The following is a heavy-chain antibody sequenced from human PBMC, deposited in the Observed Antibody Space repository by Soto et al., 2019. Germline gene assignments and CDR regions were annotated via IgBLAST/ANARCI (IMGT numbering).Heavy chain of an antibody. CDR2: IYYSGST. CDR1: GGSISSYY. J-gene: IGHJ6*02. V-gene: IGHV4-59*01. Sequence: SETLSLTCTVSGGSISSYYWSWIRQPPGKGLEWIGYIYYSGSTNYNPSLKSRVTTSVDTSKNQFSLKLSSVTAADTAVYYCASGGGWSPGYYYYGMDVWGQGTTVTVSS. CDR3: ASGGGWSPGYYYYGMDV. D-gene: IGHD6-19*01.